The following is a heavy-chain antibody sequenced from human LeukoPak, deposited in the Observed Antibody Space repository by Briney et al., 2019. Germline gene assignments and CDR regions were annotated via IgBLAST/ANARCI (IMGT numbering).Heavy chain of an antibody. CDR2: IYTSGST. J-gene: IGHJ1*01. CDR1: GGSISSYY. D-gene: IGHD6-13*01. CDR3: ASYSSSWYMAYFQH. Sequence: SETLSLTCTVSGGSISSYYWSWIRQPAGKGLEWIGRIYTSGSTNYNPSLKSRVTISVDTSKNQFSLKLSSVTAADTAVYYCASYSSSWYMAYFQHWGQGTLVTVSS. V-gene: IGHV4-4*07.